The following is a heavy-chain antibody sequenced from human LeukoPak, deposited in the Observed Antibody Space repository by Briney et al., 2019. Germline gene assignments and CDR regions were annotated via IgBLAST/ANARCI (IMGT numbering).Heavy chain of an antibody. J-gene: IGHJ6*02. Sequence: SETLSLTCAVSGGSISSGGYYWSWIRQHPGKGLEWIGYIYYSGSTYYNPSLKSRVTISVDTSKNQFSLKLSSVTAADTAVYYCARAGGYYYYGMDVWGQGTTVTVSS. CDR3: ARAGGYYYYGMDV. V-gene: IGHV4-31*11. D-gene: IGHD3-16*01. CDR2: IYYSGST. CDR1: GGSISSGGYY.